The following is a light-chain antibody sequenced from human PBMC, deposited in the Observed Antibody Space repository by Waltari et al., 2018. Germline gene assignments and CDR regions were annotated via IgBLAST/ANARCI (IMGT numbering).Light chain of an antibody. CDR1: QGISNY. CDR2: AAS. CDR3: QKYNSAPPWT. V-gene: IGKV1-27*01. J-gene: IGKJ1*01. Sequence: DIQMTQSPSSLSASVGDRVTITCRASQGISNYLAWYQQKPGKVPKLLIYAASTLQSAVPSRFSGSGSGTDFTLTISSLQPEDVATSYCQKYNSAPPWTVGQGTKVEIK.